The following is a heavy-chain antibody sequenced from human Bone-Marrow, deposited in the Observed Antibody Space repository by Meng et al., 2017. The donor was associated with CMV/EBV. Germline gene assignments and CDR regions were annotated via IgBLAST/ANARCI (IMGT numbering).Heavy chain of an antibody. CDR1: GFTFTSSA. D-gene: IGHD3-3*01. J-gene: IGHJ6*02. V-gene: IGHV1-58*01. Sequence: SVKVSCKASGFTFTSSAVQWVRQARGQRLEWIGWIVVGSGNTNYAKKFQERVTITRDMSTSTAYMELSSLRSEDTAVYYCAASTYDFWSGPYYYGMDVWGQGTTVTVSS. CDR2: IVVGSGNT. CDR3: AASTYDFWSGPYYYGMDV.